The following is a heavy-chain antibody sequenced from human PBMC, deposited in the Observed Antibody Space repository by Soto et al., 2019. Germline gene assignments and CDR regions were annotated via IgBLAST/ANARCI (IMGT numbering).Heavy chain of an antibody. D-gene: IGHD5-12*01. V-gene: IGHV3-33*01. Sequence: QVQLVESGGGVVQPGRSLRLSCEASGFTFSSYGMPWVRQAPGKGLEWVAVIWSDGSNKYYADSVKGRFTISRDNSKNTLNLQMHCLRAEYNAVYYCARDQRIGYDSTGDAFDIWGQGTIFTVSS. CDR3: ARDQRIGYDSTGDAFDI. CDR1: GFTFSSYG. CDR2: IWSDGSNK. J-gene: IGHJ3*02.